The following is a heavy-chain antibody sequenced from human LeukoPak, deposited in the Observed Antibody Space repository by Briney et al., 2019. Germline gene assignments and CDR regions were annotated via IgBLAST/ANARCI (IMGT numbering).Heavy chain of an antibody. Sequence: PGRSLRLSCAASGFTFSSYGMHWVRQAPGKGLEWVAVISYDGSNKCYADSVKGRFTISRDDSKNTLYLQTNSLRAEDTAVYYCAKGAHYYGSYYFDYWGQGTLVTVSS. J-gene: IGHJ4*02. CDR3: AKGAHYYGSYYFDY. D-gene: IGHD3-10*01. CDR1: GFTFSSYG. CDR2: ISYDGSNK. V-gene: IGHV3-30*18.